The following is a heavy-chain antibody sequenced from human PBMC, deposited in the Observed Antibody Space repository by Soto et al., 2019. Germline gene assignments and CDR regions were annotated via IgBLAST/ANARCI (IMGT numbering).Heavy chain of an antibody. CDR1: GYIFTAYS. CDR2: VNPSGGSA. D-gene: IGHD2-15*01. CDR3: AREEKCSGGTCYSEYFHH. J-gene: IGHJ1*01. Sequence: QVQLVQSGAEVKKPGASVKVSCKTSGYIFTAYSMHWVRQAPGQGLEWMGVVNPSGGSAHYAQSFEGRVTLTRDTSTSTFYMELSSLRSEDTAVYYCAREEKCSGGTCYSEYFHHWGQGTLVTDSS. V-gene: IGHV1-46*01.